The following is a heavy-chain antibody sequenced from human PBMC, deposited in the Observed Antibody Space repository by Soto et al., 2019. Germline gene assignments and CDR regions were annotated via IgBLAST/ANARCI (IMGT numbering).Heavy chain of an antibody. D-gene: IGHD3-10*01. CDR3: ARTLSGFTYGSRQFYFDY. Sequence: QVQLQESGPGLVTPSETLSLICTVSGDAITSYFWSWLRQPAGKGLEWIGHVFPGGPTSHNSSLKSRVSTSIDTSKNQFPLTLAAVTAADTAVYYCARTLSGFTYGSRQFYFDYWGQGTLVTVSS. CDR2: VFPGGPT. CDR1: GDAITSYF. J-gene: IGHJ4*02. V-gene: IGHV4-4*07.